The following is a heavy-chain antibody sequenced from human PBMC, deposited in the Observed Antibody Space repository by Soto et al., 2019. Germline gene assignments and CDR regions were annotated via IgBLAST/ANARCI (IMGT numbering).Heavy chain of an antibody. CDR3: ARARTTIFGVVIIHYGMDV. J-gene: IGHJ6*02. CDR1: GYTFTSYA. CDR2: INAGNGNT. Sequence: QVQLVQSGAEVKKPGASVKVSCKASGYTFTSYAMHWVRQAPGQRLEWMGWINAGNGNTKYSQKFQGRDTITRDTSASTAYMELSSLRSEDTAVYYCARARTTIFGVVIIHYGMDVWGQGTTVTVSS. D-gene: IGHD3-3*01. V-gene: IGHV1-3*01.